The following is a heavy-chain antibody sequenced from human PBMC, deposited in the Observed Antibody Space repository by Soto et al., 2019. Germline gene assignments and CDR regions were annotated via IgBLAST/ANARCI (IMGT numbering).Heavy chain of an antibody. CDR2: IYHSGST. Sequence: SETLSLTCAVSSGSISSSNWWSWVRQPPGKGLEWIGEIYHSGSTNYNPSLRSRVTISVDKSKNQFSLRLSSVTAADTAVYYCARSEGSGSYKHWGQGTLVTVSS. V-gene: IGHV4-4*02. CDR3: ARSEGSGSYKH. D-gene: IGHD3-10*01. J-gene: IGHJ4*02. CDR1: SGSISSSNW.